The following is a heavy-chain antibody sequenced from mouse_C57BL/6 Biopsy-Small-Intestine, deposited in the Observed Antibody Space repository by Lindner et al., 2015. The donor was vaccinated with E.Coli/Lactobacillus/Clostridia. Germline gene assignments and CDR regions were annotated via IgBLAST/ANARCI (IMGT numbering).Heavy chain of an antibody. Sequence: SVKVSCKASEGTFSNHPISWVRQAPGQGLEWLGRIVPILGMTHYAQKFQGRVTITADRSTTTAYMELSSLTPEDTAVYFCARVGDAAMITGAFDIWGPGTRVTVSA. V-gene: IGHV1-77*01. CDR3: ARVGDAAMITGAFDI. CDR2: IVPILGMT. CDR1: EGTFSNHP. J-gene: IGHJ1*01. D-gene: IGHD2-4*01.